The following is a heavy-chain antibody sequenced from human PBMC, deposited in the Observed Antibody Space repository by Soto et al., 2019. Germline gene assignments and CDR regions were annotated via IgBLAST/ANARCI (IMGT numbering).Heavy chain of an antibody. CDR3: ARDNILGILYGGMDV. CDR1: AFTFNSDG. Sequence: GGSLRLSCTVSAFTFNSDGMSWVRQAPGKGLEWVSAISASGGSRYYADSVKGRFTISRDNSKNTLFLQMNSLSADDTAVYYCARDNILGILYGGMDVWGQGTTVTVSS. V-gene: IGHV3-23*01. J-gene: IGHJ6*02. D-gene: IGHD3-3*01. CDR2: ISASGGSR.